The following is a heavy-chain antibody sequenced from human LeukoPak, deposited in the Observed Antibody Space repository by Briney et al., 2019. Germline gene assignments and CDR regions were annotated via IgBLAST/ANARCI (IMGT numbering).Heavy chain of an antibody. V-gene: IGHV3-30-3*01. CDR3: ARDQGYCSGGSCYYYYGMDV. CDR2: ISYYGSNK. J-gene: IGHJ6*02. D-gene: IGHD2-15*01. CDR1: GFTFSSYA. Sequence: GGSLRLSCAASGFTFSSYAMPWVRQAPGKGLEWVAVISYYGSNKYYADSVKGRFTISRDNSKNTLYLQMNSLRAEDTAVYYCARDQGYCSGGSCYYYYGMDVWGQGTTVTVSS.